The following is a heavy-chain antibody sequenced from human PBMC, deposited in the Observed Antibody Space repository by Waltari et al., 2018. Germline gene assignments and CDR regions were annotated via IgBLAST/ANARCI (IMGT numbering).Heavy chain of an antibody. V-gene: IGHV1-69*01. J-gene: IGHJ2*01. D-gene: IGHD5-12*01. CDR3: ARKSLATTENWYFDL. Sequence: KVSCKASGGTFSSYAISWVRQAPGQGLEWMGGIIPIFGTANYAQKFQGRVTITADESTSTAYMELSSLRSEDTAVYYCARKSLATTENWYFDLWGRGTLVTVSS. CDR1: GGTFSSYA. CDR2: IIPIFGTA.